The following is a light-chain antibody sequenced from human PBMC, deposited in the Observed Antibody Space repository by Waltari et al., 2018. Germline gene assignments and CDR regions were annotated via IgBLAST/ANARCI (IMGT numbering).Light chain of an antibody. Sequence: QSVLTQPPSASGTPGQTTTISCSGSSPTNGINSVSWYQRLPGPAPKLLIYNFHQRPSGVPDRFSGSKSGTSASLAISGLQSEDEADYHCAAWDDSLNALVFGGGTNLNVL. V-gene: IGLV1-44*01. CDR3: AAWDDSLNALV. CDR1: SPTNGINS. J-gene: IGLJ2*01. CDR2: NFH.